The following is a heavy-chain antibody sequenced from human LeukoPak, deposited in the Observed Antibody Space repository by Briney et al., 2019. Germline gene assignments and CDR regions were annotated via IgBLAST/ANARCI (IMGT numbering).Heavy chain of an antibody. D-gene: IGHD7-27*01. Sequence: GGSLRLSCAASGFTFSSYGMHWVRQAPGKGLEWVAVIWYDGSNKYYADSVKGRFTISRDNSKNTLYLQMNSLRAEDTAVYYCAGDGLGISYYYGMDVWGQGTTVTVSS. CDR3: AGDGLGISYYYGMDV. V-gene: IGHV3-33*01. CDR2: IWYDGSNK. CDR1: GFTFSSYG. J-gene: IGHJ6*02.